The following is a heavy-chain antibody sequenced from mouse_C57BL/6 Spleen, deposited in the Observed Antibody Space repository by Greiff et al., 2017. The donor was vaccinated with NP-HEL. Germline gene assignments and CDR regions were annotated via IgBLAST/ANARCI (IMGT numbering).Heavy chain of an antibody. CDR1: GFTFSDYY. D-gene: IGHD4-1*01. V-gene: IGHV5-16*01. J-gene: IGHJ2*01. CDR2: INYDGSST. CDR3: ARDFNWDYFDY. Sequence: EVMLVESEGGLVQPGSSMKLSCTASGFTFSDYYMAWVRQVPEKGLEWVANINYDGSSTYYLDSLKSRFIISRDNAKNILYLQMSSLKSEDTATYYCARDFNWDYFDYWGQGTTRTVSS.